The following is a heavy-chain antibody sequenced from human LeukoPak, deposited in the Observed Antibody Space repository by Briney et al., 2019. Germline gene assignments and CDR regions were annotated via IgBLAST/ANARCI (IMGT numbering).Heavy chain of an antibody. CDR3: ARNKECGSTSSQCGFDY. Sequence: PSETLSLTCTVSGGSISSYYWSWIRQPAGKGLEWIGRIYTSGSTNYNPSLKSRVTMSVDTSKNQFSLKLSSVTAADTAVYYCARNKECGSTSSQCGFDYWGQGTLVTVST. V-gene: IGHV4-4*07. CDR1: GGSISSYY. D-gene: IGHD2-2*01. CDR2: IYTSGST. J-gene: IGHJ4*02.